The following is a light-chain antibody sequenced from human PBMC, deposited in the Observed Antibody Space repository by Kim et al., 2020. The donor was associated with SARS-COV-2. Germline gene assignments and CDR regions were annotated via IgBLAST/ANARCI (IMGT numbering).Light chain of an antibody. CDR2: VAS. Sequence: SVGDRVTITCRASQSIHKWLAWYQQKPVTAPKLLIYVASDLEDGVPSRFNGNGSGTEFSLTIGSLQPDDFATYYCQQYNTSLRTFGQGTKVDIK. CDR1: QSIHKW. CDR3: QQYNTSLRT. J-gene: IGKJ1*01. V-gene: IGKV1-5*01.